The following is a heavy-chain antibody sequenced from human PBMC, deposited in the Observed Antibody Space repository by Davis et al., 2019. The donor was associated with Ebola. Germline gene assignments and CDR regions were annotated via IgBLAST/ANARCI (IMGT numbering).Heavy chain of an antibody. D-gene: IGHD1-26*01. V-gene: IGHV1-69*04. J-gene: IGHJ4*02. CDR1: GGTFSSYA. CDR3: ARPLVGATAPFDY. CDR2: IIPILGIA. Sequence: AASVKVSCKASGGTFSSYAISWVRQAPGQGLEWMGRIIPILGIANYAQKFQGRVTITADKSTSTAYMELRSLRSDDTAVYYCARPLVGATAPFDYWGQGTLVTVSS.